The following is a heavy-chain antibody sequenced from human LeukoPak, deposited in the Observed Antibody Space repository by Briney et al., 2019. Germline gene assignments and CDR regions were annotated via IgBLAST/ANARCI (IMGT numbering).Heavy chain of an antibody. D-gene: IGHD3-22*01. J-gene: IGHJ4*02. CDR2: INHSGST. Sequence: SETLSLTCTVSGGSISGYYWSWIRQPPGKGLEWIGEINHSGSTNYNPSLKSRVTISVDTSKNQFSLKLSSVTAADTAVYYCARGRYDSSGYGIWGQGTLVTVSS. CDR3: ARGRYDSSGYGI. V-gene: IGHV4-34*01. CDR1: GGSISGYY.